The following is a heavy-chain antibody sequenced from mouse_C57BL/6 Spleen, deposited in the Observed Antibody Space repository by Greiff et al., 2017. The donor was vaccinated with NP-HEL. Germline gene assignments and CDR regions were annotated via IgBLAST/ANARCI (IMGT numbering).Heavy chain of an antibody. Sequence: VQLQQPGTELVKPGASVKLSCKASGYTFTSYWMHWVKQRPGQGLEWIGNINPNNGGTNYNEKFKSKATLTVDKSSSTAYLQLSSLTSEDSAVYYCARRLRREYYFDYWGQGTTLTVSS. CDR3: ARRLRREYYFDY. CDR1: GYTFTSYW. D-gene: IGHD2-4*01. J-gene: IGHJ2*01. V-gene: IGHV1-53*01. CDR2: INPNNGGT.